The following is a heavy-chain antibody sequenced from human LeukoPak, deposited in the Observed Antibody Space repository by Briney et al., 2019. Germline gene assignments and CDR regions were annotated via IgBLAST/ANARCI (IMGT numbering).Heavy chain of an antibody. J-gene: IGHJ4*02. D-gene: IGHD3-3*01. Sequence: GGSLRLSCEASGFTFDDYAMHWVRQARGKGLEWVSTINWNSGGIGYADSVKGRFTISRDNAKNSLYLHLNSLRPEDTAFYYCVRDVLPVSRSGFDQWVQGTLVTVSS. V-gene: IGHV3-9*01. CDR1: GFTFDDYA. CDR2: INWNSGGI. CDR3: VRDVLPVSRSGFDQ.